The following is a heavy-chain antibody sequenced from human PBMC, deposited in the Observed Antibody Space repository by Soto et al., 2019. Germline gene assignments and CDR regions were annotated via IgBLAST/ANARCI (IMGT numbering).Heavy chain of an antibody. CDR3: ARGKLPRSGGFDP. V-gene: IGHV4-61*01. CDR1: GGSVNGGSYY. Sequence: QVQLQESGPGLVKPSETLSLTCTVSGGSVNGGSYYWRWIRQPPGKGLDWIGYVFYTGSPTSNLSLKSRATISVDTSKSQFSLKPNSVTAADKAVYYCARGKLPRSGGFDPWGQGTLVAVSS. D-gene: IGHD2-15*01. J-gene: IGHJ5*02. CDR2: VFYTGSP.